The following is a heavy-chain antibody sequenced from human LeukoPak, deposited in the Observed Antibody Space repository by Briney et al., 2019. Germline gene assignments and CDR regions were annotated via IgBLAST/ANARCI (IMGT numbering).Heavy chain of an antibody. CDR2: IRSKAHSYAT. CDR3: TRPPRNDYNDAFDI. D-gene: IGHD5-24*01. J-gene: IGHJ3*02. CDR1: GSTFSGSS. V-gene: IGHV3-73*01. Sequence: GGSLHLSCAASGSTFSGSSMHWVRQASGKGLEWVGRIRSKAHSYATAYAASVKGRFTISRDDSKNTAYLQMNSLKSDDTAVYYCTRPPRNDYNDAFDIWGQGTMVTVSS.